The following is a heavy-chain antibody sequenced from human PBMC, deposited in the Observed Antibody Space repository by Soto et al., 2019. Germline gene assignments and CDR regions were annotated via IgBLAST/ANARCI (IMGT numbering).Heavy chain of an antibody. D-gene: IGHD3-10*01. CDR1: GNTFTSYD. J-gene: IGHJ4*02. CDR2: INPNSGNI. CDR3: ARGRASGSYYLLEY. Sequence: GASVKVSCKASGNTFTSYDINWVRQATGHGPEWMGWINPNSGNIGYAQKFQGRVTMTRDTAIRTAYMEVSRLRSDDTAVYYCARGRASGSYYLLEYWGQGTLVTVSS. V-gene: IGHV1-8*01.